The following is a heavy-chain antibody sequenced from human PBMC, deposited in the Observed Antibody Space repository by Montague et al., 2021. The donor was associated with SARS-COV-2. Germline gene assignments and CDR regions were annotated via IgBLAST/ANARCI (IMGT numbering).Heavy chain of an antibody. CDR3: ARGQVTIFGVLIMLPAAGAVDV. J-gene: IGHJ3*01. D-gene: IGHD3-3*01. CDR1: GGSFSGYY. V-gene: IGHV4-34*01. Sequence: SETLSLTCAVYGGSFSGYYWTWIRQPPGKGLEWVGEINDRGSTNYNPSFESRLTMSVDTSKNLFSLRLKSVSAADTAVYYCARGQVTIFGVLIMLPAAGAVDVWGQGTTVTVSS. CDR2: INDRGST.